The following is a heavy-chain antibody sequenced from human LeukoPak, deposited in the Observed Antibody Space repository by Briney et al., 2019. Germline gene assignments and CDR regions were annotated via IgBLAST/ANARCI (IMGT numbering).Heavy chain of an antibody. V-gene: IGHV3-23*01. CDR3: AKDPRQVRAAWFDP. Sequence: GGSLRLSCAASGFTFSSYAMSWVRQAPGKGLEWVSAISGSGGNTYYADSVKGRFTISRDNSKNTLYLQMNSLRAEDTAVYYCAKDPRQVRAAWFDPWGQGTLVTVSS. J-gene: IGHJ5*02. D-gene: IGHD4/OR15-4a*01. CDR2: ISGSGGNT. CDR1: GFTFSSYA.